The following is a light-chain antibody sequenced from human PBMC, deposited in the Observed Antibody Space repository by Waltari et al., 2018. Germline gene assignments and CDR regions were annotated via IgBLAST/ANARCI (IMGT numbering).Light chain of an antibody. CDR2: KTF. CDR1: QSISTL. J-gene: IGKJ2*03. Sequence: DIQMTQSPSTLSASVGDRVTITCRASQSISTLLAWFQQKPGNPPKLLIYKTFNLERGVPSRFSGSGSGTEFTLTITSLQPDDFATYYCQHYSSSSMFSFGQGTKLEIK. CDR3: QHYSSSSMFS. V-gene: IGKV1-5*03.